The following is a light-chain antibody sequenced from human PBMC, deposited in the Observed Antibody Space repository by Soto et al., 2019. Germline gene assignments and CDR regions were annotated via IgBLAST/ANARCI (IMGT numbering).Light chain of an antibody. CDR3: QQNTTTNNPST. Sequence: DIQMTQSPSTLSASVGESVTITCRASQSISSWMAWYQQKPGKAHKLHVYDASSLKSGVATRFSGSGSGTELTLIISSLQAEDSETYYCQQNTTTNNPSTFGQGTKVDIK. CDR1: QSISSW. J-gene: IGKJ1*01. V-gene: IGKV1-5*01. CDR2: DAS.